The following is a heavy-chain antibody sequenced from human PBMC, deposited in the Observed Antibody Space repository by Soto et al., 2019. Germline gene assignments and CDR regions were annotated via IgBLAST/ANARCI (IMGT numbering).Heavy chain of an antibody. D-gene: IGHD2-2*01. CDR3: VRDQKYFRVNGNWFDS. V-gene: IGHV1-18*04. J-gene: IGHJ5*01. CDR1: GYTSADFG. CDR2: VSGNNGAS. Sequence: QVQLMQSGTEVKKPGASVTVSCKASGYTSADFGISWVRQAPGQGLEWMGWVSGNNGASNPAPKVQDNITMSLDTSTGVSYMALRSLRSDDTAIYYCVRDQKYFRVNGNWFDSWGQGTLVSVSS.